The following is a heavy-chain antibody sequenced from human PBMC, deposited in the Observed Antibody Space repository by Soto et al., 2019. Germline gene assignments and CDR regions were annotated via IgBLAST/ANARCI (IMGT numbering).Heavy chain of an antibody. CDR1: GFTFSSYG. D-gene: IGHD5-18*01. CDR2: ISYDGSNK. J-gene: IGHJ4*02. V-gene: IGHV3-30*18. Sequence: GGSLRLSCAASGFTFSSYGMHWVRQAPGKGLEWVAVISYDGSNKYYADSVKGRFTISRDNSKNTLYLQMNSLRAEDTAVYYCAKDPSGAMVIGGIFDYWGQGTLVTVSS. CDR3: AKDPSGAMVIGGIFDY.